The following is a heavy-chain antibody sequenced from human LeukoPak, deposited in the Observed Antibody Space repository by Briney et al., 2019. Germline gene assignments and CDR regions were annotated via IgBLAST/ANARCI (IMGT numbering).Heavy chain of an antibody. CDR3: ARDKATPEGYYYYYMDV. D-gene: IGHD1-14*01. J-gene: IGHJ6*03. CDR2: MYYSGIT. CDR1: GGSISSSGYY. V-gene: IGHV4-39*07. Sequence: SETLSLTCSVSGGSISSSGYYWGWIRQSRGEGLEWIGNMYYSGITYYNPSLTSRVTISVDTSKNQFSVKLSSVTAADTAVYYCARDKATPEGYYYYYMDVWGKGTTVTISS.